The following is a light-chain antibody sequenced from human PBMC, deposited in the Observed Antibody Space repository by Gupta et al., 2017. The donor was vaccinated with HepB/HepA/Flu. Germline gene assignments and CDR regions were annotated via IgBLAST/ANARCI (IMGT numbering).Light chain of an antibody. V-gene: IGKV6-21*01. CDR3: HQNSTLPLT. J-gene: IGKJ4*01. Sequence: EMVLTQSPDLHSAIPKEIVTITSRAQQSISSGLHWYQQKPNQSPKLLMKFASQSFSGVPSRFISSGSGTDFSLTINGLEAEDAATYYCHQNSTLPLTFGGGTKVEIK. CDR1: QSISSG. CDR2: FAS.